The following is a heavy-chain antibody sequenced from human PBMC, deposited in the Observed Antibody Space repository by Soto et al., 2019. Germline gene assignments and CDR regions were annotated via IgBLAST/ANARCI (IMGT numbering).Heavy chain of an antibody. Sequence: SETLSLTCTVSGGSISSSSYYWGWIRQPPGKGLEWIGSIYCSGSTYYNPSLKSRVTISVDTSKNQFSLKLSSVTAADTAVYYCARLLQTYYYDSSGYYQMYYFDYWGQGTRVTVSS. D-gene: IGHD3-22*01. CDR1: GGSISSSSYY. CDR2: IYCSGST. J-gene: IGHJ4*02. CDR3: ARLLQTYYYDSSGYYQMYYFDY. V-gene: IGHV4-39*01.